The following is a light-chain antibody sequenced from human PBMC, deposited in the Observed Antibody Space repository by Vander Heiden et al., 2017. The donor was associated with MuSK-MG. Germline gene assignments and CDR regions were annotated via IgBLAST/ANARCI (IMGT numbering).Light chain of an antibody. CDR1: QSISRY. J-gene: IGKJ1*01. CDR2: AAS. CDR3: QQSANSPWT. V-gene: IGKV1-39*01. Sequence: ETQMTQSPSSLSASVGDRVTITCRASQSISRYLNWYQQKPGKAPKVLIYAASRWRSGVPSRFSGSGSGTDFTLTISSLQPEDFATYYCQQSANSPWTFGQGTKVEIK.